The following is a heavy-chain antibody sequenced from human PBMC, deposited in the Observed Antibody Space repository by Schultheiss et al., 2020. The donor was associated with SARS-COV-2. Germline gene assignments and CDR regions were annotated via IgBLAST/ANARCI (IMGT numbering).Heavy chain of an antibody. CDR2: IYYSGST. CDR1: GGSMSNYY. J-gene: IGHJ5*02. CDR3: ARAGFVDTAMVTRWWFDP. D-gene: IGHD5-18*01. Sequence: SETLSLTCTVSGGSMSNYYWSWIRQPPGKGLEWIGYIYYSGSTNYNPSLKSRVTISVDTSKNQFSLKLSSVTAADTAVYYCARAGFVDTAMVTRWWFDPWGQGTLVTVSS. V-gene: IGHV4-59*01.